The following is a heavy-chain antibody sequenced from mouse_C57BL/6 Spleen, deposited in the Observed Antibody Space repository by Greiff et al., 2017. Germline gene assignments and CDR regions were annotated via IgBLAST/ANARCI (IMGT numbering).Heavy chain of an antibody. V-gene: IGHV5-4*03. CDR2: ISDGGSYT. J-gene: IGHJ4*01. CDR3: ARDYYSNYDAMDY. CDR1: GFTFSSYA. Sequence: DVMLVESGGGLVKPGGSLKLSCAASGFTFSSYAMSWVRQTPEKRLEWVATISDGGSYTYYPDNVKGRFTISRDNAKNNLYLQMSHLKSEDTAMYYCARDYYSNYDAMDYWGQGTSVTVSS. D-gene: IGHD2-5*01.